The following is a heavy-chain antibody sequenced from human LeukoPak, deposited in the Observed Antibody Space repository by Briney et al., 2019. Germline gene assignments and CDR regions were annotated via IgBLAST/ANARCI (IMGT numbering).Heavy chain of an antibody. D-gene: IGHD4-17*01. V-gene: IGHV4-61*01. CDR3: ARNAGATVTTLFDL. J-gene: IGHJ2*01. Sequence: SEPLSLTCTVSGASVSSGNYYWSWIRQPPGKGLEWIGYIYYGGSPNYNPSLKSRVTMFIDASKQQVSLKLSSVTAADTAVYYCARNAGATVTTLFDLWGRGTLVTVSS. CDR2: IYYGGSP. CDR1: GASVSSGNYY.